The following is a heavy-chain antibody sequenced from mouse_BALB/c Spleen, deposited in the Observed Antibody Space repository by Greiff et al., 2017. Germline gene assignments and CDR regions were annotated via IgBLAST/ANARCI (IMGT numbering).Heavy chain of an antibody. V-gene: IGHV2-2*02. CDR3: ARNIYRCVWCFGV. J-gene: IGHJ1*01. Sequence: QVQLQQSGPGLVQPSQSLSITCTVSGFSLTSYGVHWVRQSPGKGLEWLGVIWSGGSTDYNAAFISRLSISKDNSKSQVFFRMNSLQANDTAIDYSARNIYRCVWCFGVWGAGTTVTVAA. CDR1: GFSLTSYG. CDR2: IWSGGST. D-gene: IGHD2-14*01.